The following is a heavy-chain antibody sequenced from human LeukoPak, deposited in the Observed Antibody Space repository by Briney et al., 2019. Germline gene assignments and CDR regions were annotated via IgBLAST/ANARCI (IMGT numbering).Heavy chain of an antibody. V-gene: IGHV3-53*04. Sequence: GGSLRLSCAASGFTVSSYYMSWVRQAPGKGQEWVSILYSGGSTYYADSVKGRFTISRHNSKNTLYLQMNSLRPEDTAVYYCARDAEDSSGYYHYWGQGTLVTVSS. CDR3: ARDAEDSSGYYHY. CDR2: LYSGGST. CDR1: GFTVSSYY. J-gene: IGHJ4*02. D-gene: IGHD3-22*01.